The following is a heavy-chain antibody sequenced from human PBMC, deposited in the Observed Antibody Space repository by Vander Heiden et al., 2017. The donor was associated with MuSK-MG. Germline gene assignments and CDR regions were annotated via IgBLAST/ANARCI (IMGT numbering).Heavy chain of an antibody. CDR1: GCTFSSYS. CDR2: ISSSGSTI. V-gene: IGHV3-48*01. Sequence: EVQLVESGGGLVQPGGSLRLSCAASGCTFSSYSMNWVRQAPGKGLEWVSYISSSGSTIYYADSVKGRFTISRDNAKNSLYLQMNSLRAEDTAVYYCARGIAAADKAYWGQGTLVTVSS. J-gene: IGHJ4*02. CDR3: ARGIAAADKAY. D-gene: IGHD6-13*01.